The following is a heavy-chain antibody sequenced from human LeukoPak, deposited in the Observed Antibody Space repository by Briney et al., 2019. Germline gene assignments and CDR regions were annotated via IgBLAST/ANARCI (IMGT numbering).Heavy chain of an antibody. CDR2: ISGSGGST. Sequence: GGSLRLSCAASGFTFSRYAMSWVRQAPGKGLEWVSAISGSGGSTYYADSVKGRFTISRDNSKNTLYLQMNSLRAEDTAVYYCATLGQLRPPYYYYYGMDAWGQGTTVTVSS. CDR1: GFTFSRYA. J-gene: IGHJ6*02. V-gene: IGHV3-23*01. CDR3: ATLGQLRPPYYYYYGMDA. D-gene: IGHD6-13*01.